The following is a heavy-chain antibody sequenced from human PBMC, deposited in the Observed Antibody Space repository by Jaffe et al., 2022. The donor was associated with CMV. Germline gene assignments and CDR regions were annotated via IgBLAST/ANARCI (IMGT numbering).Heavy chain of an antibody. CDR2: IYYSGST. Sequence: QVQLQESGPGLVKPSETLSLTCTVSGGSISSYYWSWIRQPPGKGLEWIGYIYYSGSTNYNPSLKSRVTISVDTSKNQFSLKLSSVTAADTAVYYCARVSYYDFWSGYDHYFYYYMDVWGKGTTVTVSS. CDR1: GGSISSYY. D-gene: IGHD3-3*01. V-gene: IGHV4-59*01. J-gene: IGHJ6*03. CDR3: ARVSYYDFWSGYDHYFYYYMDV.